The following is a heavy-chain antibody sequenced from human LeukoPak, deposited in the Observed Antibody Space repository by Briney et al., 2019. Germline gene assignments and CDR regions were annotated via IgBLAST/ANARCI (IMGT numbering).Heavy chain of an antibody. J-gene: IGHJ4*02. CDR2: IYPGDSDT. Sequence: GESLKISCKGSGYTFSSNWIGWVRQMPGKGLEWMGIIYPGDSDTRYSPSFQGQVTISADKSISTAYLQWSSLKASDTAIYYCVRTVGYCSSTSCYRNFDYWGQGTLVTVSS. D-gene: IGHD2-2*02. CDR3: VRTVGYCSSTSCYRNFDY. CDR1: GYTFSSNW. V-gene: IGHV5-51*01.